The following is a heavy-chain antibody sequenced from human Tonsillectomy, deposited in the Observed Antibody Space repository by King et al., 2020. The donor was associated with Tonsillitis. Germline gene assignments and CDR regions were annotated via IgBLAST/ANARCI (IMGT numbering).Heavy chain of an antibody. CDR1: GLTFSSYA. J-gene: IGHJ3*02. CDR3: AKYFYDYSNVGSVAELFDI. V-gene: IGHV3-23*04. Sequence: QLVQSGGGLVQPGGSLRLSCAASGLTFSSYAMSWVRQAPGKGLEWVSAISGSGGSTYYADSVKGRFTISRDNSKNTLYLQMNSRRAEDTAVYYCAKYFYDYSNVGSVAELFDIWGQGTMVTVSS. CDR2: ISGSGGST. D-gene: IGHD4-11*01.